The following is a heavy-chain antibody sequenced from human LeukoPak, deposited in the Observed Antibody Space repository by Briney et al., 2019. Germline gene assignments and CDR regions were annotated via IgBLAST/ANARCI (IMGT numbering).Heavy chain of an antibody. CDR1: GFDVSSNY. V-gene: IGHV3-53*01. CDR3: ARVGYYGDYALALDH. Sequence: GGSLRLSCVASGFDVSSNYMSWVRQAPGKGLDWVSLLYRDGATYYAESVKGRFTISRDSSKSTLYLQMNSLTVEDTALYYCARVGYYGDYALALDHWGQGTLVSVSS. J-gene: IGHJ4*02. D-gene: IGHD4-17*01. CDR2: LYRDGAT.